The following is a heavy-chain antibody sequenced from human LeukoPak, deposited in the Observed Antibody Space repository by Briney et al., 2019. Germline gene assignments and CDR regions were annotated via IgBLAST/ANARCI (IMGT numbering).Heavy chain of an antibody. J-gene: IGHJ4*02. Sequence: PGRSLRLSCAASGFTFSSYAMNWVRQAPGKGLEWVAVISYDGSNKYYADSVKGRFTIPRDNSKNTLYLQMNSLRAEDTAVSYCARDDYYDSLPGYFDYWGQGTLVTVSS. CDR2: ISYDGSNK. V-gene: IGHV3-30-3*01. CDR1: GFTFSSYA. CDR3: ARDDYYDSLPGYFDY. D-gene: IGHD3-22*01.